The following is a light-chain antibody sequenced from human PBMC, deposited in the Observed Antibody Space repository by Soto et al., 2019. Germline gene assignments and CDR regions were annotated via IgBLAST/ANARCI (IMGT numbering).Light chain of an antibody. J-gene: IGKJ4*01. CDR3: HPYNNWPPLT. Sequence: EIVMTQSPATLSVSPGERATLSCRASQSVSSNLAWYQQKPGQAPRLLIYGSSTRATGIPARFIGSGSGSEFTLTISSLQSEDFAVYYCHPYNNWPPLTFGGGTKVEIK. CDR1: QSVSSN. V-gene: IGKV3-15*01. CDR2: GSS.